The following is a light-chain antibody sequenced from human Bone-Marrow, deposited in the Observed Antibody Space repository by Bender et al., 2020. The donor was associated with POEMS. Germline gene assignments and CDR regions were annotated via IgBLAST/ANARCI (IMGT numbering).Light chain of an antibody. V-gene: IGLV2-14*01. Sequence: QSALTQPASVSGSPGQSITISCTGTNSDVGGYNYVSWYQRHPGKAPKLMISDVANRPSGVSKPVSGPKSGNTASLTVSGPQAEYEADYYGSSCATSPTPLFGGGTKLTGL. CDR3: SSCATSPTPL. CDR2: DVA. CDR1: NSDVGGYNY. J-gene: IGLJ3*02.